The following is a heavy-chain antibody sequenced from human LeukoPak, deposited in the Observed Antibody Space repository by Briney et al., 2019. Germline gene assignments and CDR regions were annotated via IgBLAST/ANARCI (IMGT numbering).Heavy chain of an antibody. Sequence: PGSSLRLSCAASGFTFSSYGMHWVRQAPGKGLEWVAVISYDGSNKYYADSVKGRFTISRDNSKNTLYLQMNSLRAEDTAVYYCAKRRGFGELNFDYWGQGTLVTVSS. J-gene: IGHJ4*02. CDR1: GFTFSSYG. V-gene: IGHV3-30*18. CDR2: ISYDGSNK. CDR3: AKRRGFGELNFDY. D-gene: IGHD3-10*01.